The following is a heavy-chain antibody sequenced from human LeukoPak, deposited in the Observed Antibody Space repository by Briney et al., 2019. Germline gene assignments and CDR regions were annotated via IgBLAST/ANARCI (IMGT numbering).Heavy chain of an antibody. Sequence: ASVKVSCKASGYTFTSYGISWVRQAPGQGLEWMGWISAYNGNTNYAQKLQGRVTMTRDMSTSTVYMELSSLRSEDTAVYYCARETRIMITFGGVFGLDYWGQGTLVTVSS. J-gene: IGHJ4*02. CDR3: ARETRIMITFGGVFGLDY. V-gene: IGHV1-18*01. D-gene: IGHD3-16*01. CDR1: GYTFTSYG. CDR2: ISAYNGNT.